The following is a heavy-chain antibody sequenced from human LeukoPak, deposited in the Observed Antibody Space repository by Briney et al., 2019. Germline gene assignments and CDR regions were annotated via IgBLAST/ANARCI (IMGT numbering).Heavy chain of an antibody. D-gene: IGHD6-19*01. CDR3: ARGNIAVADSFDY. Sequence: GGSLRLSCAASGFTFSSYWMSWVRQAPGKGLEWVANIKQDGSEKYYVDSVKGRFTISRDNAKNSLYLQMNSLRAEDTAVYYCARGNIAVADSFDYWGQGTLVTVSS. V-gene: IGHV3-7*01. CDR1: GFTFSSYW. J-gene: IGHJ4*02. CDR2: IKQDGSEK.